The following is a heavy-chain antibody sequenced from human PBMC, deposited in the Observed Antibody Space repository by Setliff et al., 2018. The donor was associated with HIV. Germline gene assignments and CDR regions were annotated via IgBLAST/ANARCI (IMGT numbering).Heavy chain of an antibody. CDR1: GFTFSDYA. Sequence: PGGSLRLSCAASGFTFSDYAMHWVRQAPGKGLEWVTFISYDASNIYYAGSVKGRFTISRDNAKSTLYLQMNNLRAEDTALYYCATDVAGKYDYWGQGTLVTVSS. CDR2: ISYDASNI. V-gene: IGHV3-30*04. CDR3: ATDVAGKYDY. J-gene: IGHJ4*02. D-gene: IGHD2-15*01.